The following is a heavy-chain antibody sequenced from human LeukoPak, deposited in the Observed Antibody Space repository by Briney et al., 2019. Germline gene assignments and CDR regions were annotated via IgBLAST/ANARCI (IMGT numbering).Heavy chain of an antibody. CDR2: ISYDGSNK. V-gene: IGHV3-30*04. Sequence: GGSLRLTCAASGFTFSSYAMHWVRQAPGKGLEGVALISYDGSNKYYADSVKGRFTVSRDNSKNTLYLQMNSLRAEDTAVYYCVRGAYSSSWLNFDYWGQGTLVTVSS. D-gene: IGHD6-13*01. J-gene: IGHJ4*02. CDR1: GFTFSSYA. CDR3: VRGAYSSSWLNFDY.